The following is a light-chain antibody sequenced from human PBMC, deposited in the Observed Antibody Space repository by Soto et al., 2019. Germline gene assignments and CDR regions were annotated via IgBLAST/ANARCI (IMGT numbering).Light chain of an antibody. V-gene: IGLV1-40*01. Sequence: QSVLTQPPSVSGAPGQRGTISCTGSSSNIGAGYDVHWYQQLPGTAPKLLIYGNSNRPSGVPDRFSGPKSGTSASLAITGLQAEDEADYYCQSYDSSLSDVVFGGGTKLTVL. CDR3: QSYDSSLSDVV. CDR2: GNS. CDR1: SSNIGAGYD. J-gene: IGLJ2*01.